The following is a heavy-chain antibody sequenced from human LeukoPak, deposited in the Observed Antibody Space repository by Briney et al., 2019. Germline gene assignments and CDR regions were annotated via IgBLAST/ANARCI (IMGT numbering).Heavy chain of an antibody. J-gene: IGHJ5*02. CDR1: GGSISSGSYY. Sequence: SETLSLTCTVSGGSISSGSYYWSWIRQPAGKGLEWIGLIYTSGSTNYNPSLKSRVTISVDTSKNQFSLRLSSVTAADTAVYYCARHPPFRGVILGGWFDPWGQGTLVTVSS. D-gene: IGHD3-10*01. CDR2: IYTSGST. V-gene: IGHV4-61*02. CDR3: ARHPPFRGVILGGWFDP.